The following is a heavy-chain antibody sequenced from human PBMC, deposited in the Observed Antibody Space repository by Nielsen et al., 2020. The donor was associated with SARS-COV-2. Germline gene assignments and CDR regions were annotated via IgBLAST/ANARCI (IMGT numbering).Heavy chain of an antibody. Sequence: KVSCKGSGYSFTSYWIGWVRQMPGKGLEWMRIIYPGDSDTRYSPSFQGQVTISADKSISTAYLQWSSLKASDTAMYYCARPSAGSSVATTDAFDIWGQGTMVTVSS. CDR1: GYSFTSYW. J-gene: IGHJ3*02. CDR2: IYPGDSDT. CDR3: ARPSAGSSVATTDAFDI. D-gene: IGHD5-12*01. V-gene: IGHV5-51*01.